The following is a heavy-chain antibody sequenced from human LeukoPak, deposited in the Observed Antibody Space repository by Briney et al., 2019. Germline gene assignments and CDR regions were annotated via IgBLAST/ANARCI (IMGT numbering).Heavy chain of an antibody. Sequence: SETLSLTSTGSGCSISSYYWSWIRHPPGKGREWWGNIYYSGSTNYNPSLKSRLTISVDTSKNQFSLKLSSVTAADTAVYYCASGYSSSWYDYWGQGTLVTVSS. V-gene: IGHV4-59*01. D-gene: IGHD6-13*01. J-gene: IGHJ4*02. CDR1: GCSISSYY. CDR2: IYYSGST. CDR3: ASGYSSSWYDY.